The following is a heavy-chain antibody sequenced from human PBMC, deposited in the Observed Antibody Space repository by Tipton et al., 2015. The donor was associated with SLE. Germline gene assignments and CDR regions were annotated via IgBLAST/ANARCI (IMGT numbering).Heavy chain of an antibody. CDR1: GGPFSGYY. Sequence: TLSLTCAVYGGPFSGYYWSWIRQPPGKGLEWIGEINHSGSTNYNPSLKSRVTISVDTSKNQFSLKLSSVTAADTAVYYCVREPVYYYYYTDVWGKGTTVTVSS. CDR3: VREPVYYYYYTDV. V-gene: IGHV4-34*01. CDR2: INHSGST. J-gene: IGHJ6*03.